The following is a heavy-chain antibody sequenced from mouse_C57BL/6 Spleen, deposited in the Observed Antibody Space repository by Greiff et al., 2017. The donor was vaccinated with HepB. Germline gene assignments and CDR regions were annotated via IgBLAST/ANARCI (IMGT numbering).Heavy chain of an antibody. CDR1: GYTFTDYY. Sequence: VQLVESGAELVKPGASVKISCKASGYTFTDYYINWVKQRPGQGLEWIGKIGPGSGSTYYNEKFKGKATLTADKSSSTAYMQLSSLTSEDSAVYFCARITTVVATRYYAMDYWGQGTSVTVSS. J-gene: IGHJ4*01. CDR3: ARITTVVATRYYAMDY. V-gene: IGHV1-77*01. D-gene: IGHD1-1*01. CDR2: IGPGSGST.